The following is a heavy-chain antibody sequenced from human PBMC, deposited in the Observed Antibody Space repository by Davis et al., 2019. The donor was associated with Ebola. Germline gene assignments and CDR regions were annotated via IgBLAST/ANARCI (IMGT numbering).Heavy chain of an antibody. V-gene: IGHV1-8*01. Sequence: ASVKVSCKASGCTFTSYDINWVRQATGQGLEWMGWMNPNSGNTGYAQKFQGRVTMTRNTSISTAYMELSSLRSEDTAVYYCARTAYCGGDCQYKYGMDVWGQGTTVTVSS. D-gene: IGHD2-21*02. J-gene: IGHJ6*02. CDR3: ARTAYCGGDCQYKYGMDV. CDR1: GCTFTSYD. CDR2: MNPNSGNT.